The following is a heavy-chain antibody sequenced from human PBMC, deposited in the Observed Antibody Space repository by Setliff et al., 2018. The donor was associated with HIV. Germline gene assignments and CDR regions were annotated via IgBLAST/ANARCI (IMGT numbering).Heavy chain of an antibody. J-gene: IGHJ5*02. Sequence: PSETLSLTCSVSGGSIDNNKYYWTWIRQPPAKGLEWTGSIYHTGRTYYNRSLESRLTISIDTSKNQFSLKLTSVTAADTAMYYCASRIYYYDESRVLREEGFVPWGQGTLVTVSS. CDR2: IYHTGRT. D-gene: IGHD3-22*01. CDR1: GGSIDNNKYY. CDR3: ASRIYYYDESRVLREEGFVP. V-gene: IGHV4-39*01.